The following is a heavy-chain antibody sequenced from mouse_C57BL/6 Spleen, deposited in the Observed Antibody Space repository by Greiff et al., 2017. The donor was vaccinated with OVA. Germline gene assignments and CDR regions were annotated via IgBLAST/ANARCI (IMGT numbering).Heavy chain of an antibody. Sequence: EVKVVESGGGLVKPGGSLKLSCAASGFTFSSYTMSWVRQTPEKRLEWVATISGGGGNTYYPDSVKGRFTFSRDNAKNTLYLQLSSLRSEDTALYYCARFGTTVVAYYYAMDYWGQGTSVTVSS. CDR1: GFTFSSYT. J-gene: IGHJ4*01. CDR2: ISGGGGNT. CDR3: ARFGTTVVAYYYAMDY. D-gene: IGHD1-1*01. V-gene: IGHV5-9*01.